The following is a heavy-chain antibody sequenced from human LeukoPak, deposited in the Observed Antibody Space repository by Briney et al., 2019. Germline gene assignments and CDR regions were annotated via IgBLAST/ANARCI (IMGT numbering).Heavy chain of an antibody. CDR2: ISYDGSNK. CDR3: ARDHDSSGWYYFDY. Sequence: GRSPRLSCAASGFTFSSYAMHWVRQAPGKGLEWVAVISYDGSNKYYADSVKGRFTISRDNSKNTLYLQMNSLRAEDTAVYYCARDHDSSGWYYFDYWGQGTLVTVSS. D-gene: IGHD6-19*01. J-gene: IGHJ4*02. CDR1: GFTFSSYA. V-gene: IGHV3-30*04.